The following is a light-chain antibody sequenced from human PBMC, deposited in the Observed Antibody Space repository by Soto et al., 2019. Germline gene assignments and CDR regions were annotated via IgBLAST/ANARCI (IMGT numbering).Light chain of an antibody. CDR3: QQYGSSPPMYT. CDR1: QAVSSSY. CDR2: GAS. J-gene: IGKJ2*01. V-gene: IGKV3-20*01. Sequence: EIVLTQSPGTLSLSPGERAILSCRASQAVSSSYLAWYQQKPGQAPRLLIYGASSRATGIPDRFSGSGSGTDFTLTISRLEPEDFAVYYCQQYGSSPPMYTFGQGTKVDIK.